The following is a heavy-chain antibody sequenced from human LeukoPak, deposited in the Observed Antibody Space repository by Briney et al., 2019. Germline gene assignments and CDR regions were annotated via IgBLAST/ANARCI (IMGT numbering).Heavy chain of an antibody. CDR1: GGSISSGGYY. Sequence: SETLSLTCTVSGGSISSGGYYWSWIRQRPGKGLEWLGYIYYSGSTYYNPSLKSRVTISVDTSKNQFSLKLSSVTAADTAVYYCARGVVVPAALISDYGMDVWGQGTTVTVSS. CDR2: IYYSGST. D-gene: IGHD2-2*01. J-gene: IGHJ6*02. CDR3: ARGVVVPAALISDYGMDV. V-gene: IGHV4-31*03.